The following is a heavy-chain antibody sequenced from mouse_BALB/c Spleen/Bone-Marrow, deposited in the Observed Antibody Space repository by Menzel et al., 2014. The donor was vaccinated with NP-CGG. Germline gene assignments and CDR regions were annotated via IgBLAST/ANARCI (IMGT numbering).Heavy chain of an antibody. V-gene: IGHV14-3*02. Sequence: EVQLQQSGAEPVKPGASVKLSCTASGFNIKDTYMHWVKQRPEQGLEWIGRIDPANGNTKYDPKFQGKATITADTSSNTAYLQLSSLASEDTAVYYCAGDGAYWGQGTLVTVSA. CDR3: AGDGAY. CDR1: GFNIKDTY. J-gene: IGHJ3*01. CDR2: IDPANGNT. D-gene: IGHD3-3*01.